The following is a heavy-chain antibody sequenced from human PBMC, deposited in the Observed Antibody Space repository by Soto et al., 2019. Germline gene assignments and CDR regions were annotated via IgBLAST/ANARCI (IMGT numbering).Heavy chain of an antibody. Sequence: PGESLKISCKGSGYSFTSYWIGWVRQMPGKGLEWMGIIYPGDSDTRYSPSFQGQVTISADKSISTAYLQWSSLKASDTAMYYCARYIQQLPAANYYGMDVWGQGTTVTVSS. CDR3: ARYIQQLPAANYYGMDV. J-gene: IGHJ6*02. D-gene: IGHD2-2*01. V-gene: IGHV5-51*01. CDR1: GYSFTSYW. CDR2: IYPGDSDT.